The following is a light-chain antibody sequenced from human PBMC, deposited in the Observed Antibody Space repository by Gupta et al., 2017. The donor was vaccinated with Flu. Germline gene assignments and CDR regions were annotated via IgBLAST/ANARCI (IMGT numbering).Light chain of an antibody. CDR2: NAS. CDR3: LQRTNWAFT. CDR1: QSVGSN. V-gene: IGKV3-11*01. Sequence: EIVLTQSPATLSLSPGERAALSCRASQSVGSNLAWYQHKPGQAPRLLIYNASNRATGIPTRFSGSGSGTDFTLTISSLEPEDIAVYYCLQRTNWAFTFGHGTKVDIK. J-gene: IGKJ3*01.